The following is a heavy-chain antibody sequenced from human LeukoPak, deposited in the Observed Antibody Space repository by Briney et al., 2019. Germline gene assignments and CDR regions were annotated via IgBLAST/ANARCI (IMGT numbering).Heavy chain of an antibody. CDR1: GFTFSSYS. CDR3: ARVSPAGVGANMDV. V-gene: IGHV3-21*01. D-gene: IGHD1-26*01. Sequence: GGSLRLSCAASGFTFSSYSMNWVRQAPGKGLEWVSSISSSPSYIYYADSVKGRFAISRDNAKNSLYLQMNSLRAEDTAVYYCARVSPAGVGANMDVWGKGTAVTVSS. CDR2: ISSSPSYI. J-gene: IGHJ6*03.